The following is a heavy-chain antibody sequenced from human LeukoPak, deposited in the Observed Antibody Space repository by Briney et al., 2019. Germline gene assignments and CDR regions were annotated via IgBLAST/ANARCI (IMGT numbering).Heavy chain of an antibody. CDR2: IGTAGDT. CDR3: VRVRTDYMDV. J-gene: IGHJ6*03. Sequence: GGSLRLSCAASGFTFSSYGLHWVRQATGKGLEWVSAIGTAGDTYYPGSVKGRFTISRENAKNSLYLQMNSLRAGDTAVYYCVRVRTDYMDVWGKGTTVTVSS. CDR1: GFTFSSYG. V-gene: IGHV3-13*01.